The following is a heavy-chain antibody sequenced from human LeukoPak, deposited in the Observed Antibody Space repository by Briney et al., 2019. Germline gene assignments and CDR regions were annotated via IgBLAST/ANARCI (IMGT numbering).Heavy chain of an antibody. D-gene: IGHD3-10*01. V-gene: IGHV4-34*01. CDR2: INHSGST. CDR1: GGSFSGYY. J-gene: IGHJ4*02. CDR3: ARGRYGSGSYVQSHSYFDY. Sequence: SETLSLTCAVYGGSFSGYYWSWIRQPPGKGLEWIGEINHSGSTNYNPSLKSRVTISVDTSKNQFSLKLSSVTAADTAVYYCARGRYGSGSYVQSHSYFDYWGQGTLVTVSS.